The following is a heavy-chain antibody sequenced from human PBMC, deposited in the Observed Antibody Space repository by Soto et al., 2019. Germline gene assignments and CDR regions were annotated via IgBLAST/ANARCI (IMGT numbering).Heavy chain of an antibody. D-gene: IGHD3-10*01. CDR3: ASRMGSGRYYFDY. Sequence: ETLSLTCAIYGGSFSYYYWSWIRQSPGKGLEWIGEINHSGSTNYNPSLKSRVAISMDTSKNQFSLKLNSVTAADTAVFYCASRMGSGRYYFDYWGQGTLVTVSS. CDR2: INHSGST. V-gene: IGHV4-34*01. CDR1: GGSFSYYY. J-gene: IGHJ4*02.